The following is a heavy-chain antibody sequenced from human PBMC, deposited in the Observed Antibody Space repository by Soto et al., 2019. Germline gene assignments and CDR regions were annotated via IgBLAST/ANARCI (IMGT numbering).Heavy chain of an antibody. Sequence: QVQLVESGGGLVKPGGSLRLSCTASGFTFSDYYMSWIRQAPGKGLEWVSYISSSGSTIYYADSVKGRFTISRDNAKKSLYPQMHSLRAEDTAVYYCARHTYYERGDAFDIWGQGTMVTVSS. V-gene: IGHV3-11*01. D-gene: IGHD3-3*01. CDR2: ISSSGSTI. CDR1: GFTFSDYY. J-gene: IGHJ3*02. CDR3: ARHTYYERGDAFDI.